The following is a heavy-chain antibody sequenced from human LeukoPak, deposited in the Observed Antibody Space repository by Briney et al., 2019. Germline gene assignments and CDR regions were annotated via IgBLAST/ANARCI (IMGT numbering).Heavy chain of an antibody. Sequence: ASVTVSFKASGYTFTGYYMHWVRQARGHGLEWMGWINTNSGGTNYAQKFQGRVTMTRDTSISTAYLELSRLRSDDTAVYYCARDLGVVVPSSRYYYYYYMDVWGKGTTVTVSS. V-gene: IGHV1-2*02. D-gene: IGHD2-2*01. CDR2: INTNSGGT. CDR3: ARDLGVVVPSSRYYYYYYMDV. CDR1: GYTFTGYY. J-gene: IGHJ6*03.